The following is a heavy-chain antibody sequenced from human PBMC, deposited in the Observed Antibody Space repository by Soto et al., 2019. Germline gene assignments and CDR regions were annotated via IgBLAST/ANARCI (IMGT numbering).Heavy chain of an antibody. D-gene: IGHD6-13*01. CDR1: GFTFSSYA. V-gene: IGHV3-23*01. CDR3: AKYIASIAAAGTVDY. J-gene: IGHJ4*02. CDR2: ISGSGGST. Sequence: GGSLRLSCAASGFTFSSYAMSWVRQAPGKGLEWVSAISGSGGSTYYTDSVKGRFTISRDNSKNTLYLQMNSLRAEDTAVYSGAKYIASIAAAGTVDYWGQGTMVTVSS.